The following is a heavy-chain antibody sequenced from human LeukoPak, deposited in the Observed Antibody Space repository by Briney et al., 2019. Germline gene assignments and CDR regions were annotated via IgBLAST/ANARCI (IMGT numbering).Heavy chain of an antibody. CDR2: IYYSGST. D-gene: IGHD2-2*01. J-gene: IGHJ5*02. CDR1: GGSISSGSYY. CDR3: ARTTEDCSSTSCYQYWFDP. V-gene: IGHV4-61*10. Sequence: HPSETLSLTCTVSGGSISSGSYYWSWIRQPAGKGLEWIGYIYYSGSTSYNPSLKSRVTISVDTSKNQISLKVRSVTAADTAVYYCARTTEDCSSTSCYQYWFDPWGQGTLVTVSS.